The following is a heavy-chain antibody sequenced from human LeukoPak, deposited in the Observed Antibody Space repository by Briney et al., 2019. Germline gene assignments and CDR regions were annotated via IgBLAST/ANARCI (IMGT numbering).Heavy chain of an antibody. J-gene: IGHJ6*03. CDR2: IFYSGST. Sequence: PSETLSLTCTVSSDSISTSNYYWGWVRQPPGKALEWIGNIFYSGSTYYSPSLKSRVTTSVDTSKNQFSLKLSSVTAADTAVYYCATGGVHADSDHYYYYYMDVWGKGTTVTISS. V-gene: IGHV4-39*07. CDR3: ATGGVHADSDHYYYYYMDV. CDR1: SDSISTSNYY. D-gene: IGHD1-1*01.